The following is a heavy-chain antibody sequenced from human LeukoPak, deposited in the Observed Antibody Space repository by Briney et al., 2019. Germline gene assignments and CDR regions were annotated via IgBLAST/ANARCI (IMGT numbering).Heavy chain of an antibody. CDR3: ARDHSYYDSGSYSNVDY. CDR2: INPNSGGT. Sequence: ASVKVSCKASGYTFTAYYIHWVRQAPGQGLEWMGWINPNSGGTNYAQKFRGRVTMTRDTSSSTAYMELGRLRSDDTAVYYCARDHSYYDSGSYSNVDYWGQGTLVTVSS. CDR1: GYTFTAYY. J-gene: IGHJ4*02. D-gene: IGHD3-10*01. V-gene: IGHV1-2*02.